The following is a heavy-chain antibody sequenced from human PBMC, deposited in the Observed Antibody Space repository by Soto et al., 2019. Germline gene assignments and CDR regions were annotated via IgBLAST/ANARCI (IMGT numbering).Heavy chain of an antibody. J-gene: IGHJ6*02. CDR2: IKSKTDGGIT. D-gene: IGHD3-22*01. V-gene: IGHV3-15*07. CDR1: AFTFNNSW. Sequence: GPRRLSCAPSAFTFNNSWMNWVPQAPGKRLEKDGRIKSKTDGGITANAAPVQGRFTISRDDSKNTLSLQLHSLNPEASAVNYFTTGEIVGLRIWTFSYYVMDVLGQGATVTVSS. CDR3: TTGEIVGLRIWTFSYYVMDV.